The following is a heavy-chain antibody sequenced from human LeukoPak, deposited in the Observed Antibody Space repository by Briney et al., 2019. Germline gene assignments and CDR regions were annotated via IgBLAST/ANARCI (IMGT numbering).Heavy chain of an antibody. CDR2: IFPGDSDT. Sequence: HGESLKISCKGSGXSFTSYCIGWVRQMPGKGLEWMWIIFPGDSDTRYSPSFQGQVTISADKSISTAYLQWSSLKASDTAMYYCTITMVRGVTPCWFDPWGQGTLVTVSS. D-gene: IGHD3-10*01. V-gene: IGHV5-51*01. CDR3: TITMVRGVTPCWFDP. CDR1: GXSFTSYC. J-gene: IGHJ5*02.